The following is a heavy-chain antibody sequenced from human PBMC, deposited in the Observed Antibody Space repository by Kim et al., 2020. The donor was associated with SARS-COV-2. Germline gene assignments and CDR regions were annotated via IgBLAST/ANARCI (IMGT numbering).Heavy chain of an antibody. CDR2: IDPRSGAT. D-gene: IGHD2-15*01. CDR3: TRGFCSHAGCPARQSSNYG. Sequence: ASVKVSCKAFGYTFTGYYIHWVRQAPGQGLEWMGWIDPRSGATNSAHKFQGRVSMTRDTSITTAYMELSDLTSDDTALYSCTRGFCSHAGCPARQSSNYG. J-gene: IGHJ6*01. V-gene: IGHV1-2*02. CDR1: GYTFTGYY.